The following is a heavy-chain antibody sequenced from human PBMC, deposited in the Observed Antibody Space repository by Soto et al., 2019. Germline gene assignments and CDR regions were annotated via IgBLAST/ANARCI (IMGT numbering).Heavy chain of an antibody. D-gene: IGHD2-2*02. Sequence: GGALRLSCVGSDFTFSNLSIDWVRQAPGKGLDWVSSISSRSDIYYADSLKGRFTISRDNAKNSVSLQMNSLRAEDTAVYYCAREYTAWHLAYGLDVWGHGTPVTVSS. CDR1: DFTFSNLS. J-gene: IGHJ6*02. V-gene: IGHV3-21*01. CDR2: ISSRSDI. CDR3: AREYTAWHLAYGLDV.